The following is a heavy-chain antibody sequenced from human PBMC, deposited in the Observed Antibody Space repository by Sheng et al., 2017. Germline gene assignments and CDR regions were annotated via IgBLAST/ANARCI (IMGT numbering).Heavy chain of an antibody. CDR1: GFTFSNSA. Sequence: QVQLVESGGGVVQPGRSLRLSCATSGFTFSNSAMHWVRQAPGKGLEWVAVISYDAVSSYYADSVKGRFTISRDNSKNTLYLQMNSLRAEDTAVYYCARWSTGAYYLDYWGQGTLLTVSS. V-gene: IGHV3-30-3*01. J-gene: IGHJ4*02. CDR2: ISYDAVSS. CDR3: ARWSTGAYYLDY.